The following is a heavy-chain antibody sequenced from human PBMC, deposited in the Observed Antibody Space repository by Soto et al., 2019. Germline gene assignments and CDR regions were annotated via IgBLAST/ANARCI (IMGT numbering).Heavy chain of an antibody. Sequence: QVQLAESGGGVVQPGRSLRLSCIVSEFRFSNYGMHWVRQAPGKGLEWGTMMSFDGTYKYSADSVKGRFIISRDNSKNTLYLQMNSLRAEDTAVYYCAKDRRDAEYNSFYDFWGQGTLVTVSS. D-gene: IGHD1-1*01. CDR1: EFRFSNYG. CDR2: MSFDGTYK. CDR3: AKDRRDAEYNSFYDF. J-gene: IGHJ4*02. V-gene: IGHV3-30*18.